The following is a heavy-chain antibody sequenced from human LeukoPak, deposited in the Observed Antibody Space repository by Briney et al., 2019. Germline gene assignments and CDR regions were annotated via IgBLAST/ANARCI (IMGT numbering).Heavy chain of an antibody. CDR2: INPNSGGT. V-gene: IGHV1-2*02. CDR1: GYTFTGYY. D-gene: IGHD3-10*01. Sequence: ASVKASCKASGYTFTGYYMHWVRQAPGQGLEWMGWINPNSGGTNYAQKFQGRVTMTRDTSISTAYMELSRLKSDDTAVYYCARSYYYDSGNFLRRRAFDYWGQGTLVTVSS. J-gene: IGHJ4*02. CDR3: ARSYYYDSGNFLRRRAFDY.